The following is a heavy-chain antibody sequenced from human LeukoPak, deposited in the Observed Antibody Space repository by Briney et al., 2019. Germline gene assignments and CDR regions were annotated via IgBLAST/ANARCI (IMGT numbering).Heavy chain of an antibody. CDR2: INHSGST. CDR1: GGSFSGYY. D-gene: IGHD3-22*01. J-gene: IGHJ4*02. Sequence: SETLSLTCAVYGGSFSGYYWSWIRQPPGKGLEWIGEINHSGSTNYNPSLKSRVTISVDTSKNQFSLKLSSVTAADTAVYYCARVSRYYYDSSGYDYWGQGTLVTVSS. V-gene: IGHV4-34*01. CDR3: ARVSRYYYDSSGYDY.